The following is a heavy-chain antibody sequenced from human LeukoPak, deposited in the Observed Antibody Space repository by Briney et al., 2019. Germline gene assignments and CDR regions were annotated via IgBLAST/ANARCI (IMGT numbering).Heavy chain of an antibody. CDR1: GFTFCDYY. Sequence: GGSLRLSCAASGFTFCDYYMSWIRQAPGKGLEGISYITTSGSYTNYADSVKGRFTISRDNAKNSLYLQMNSLRAEDTAVYYCARVGGTAMSLDYWGQGTLVTVSS. V-gene: IGHV3-11*05. J-gene: IGHJ4*02. CDR3: ARVGGTAMSLDY. CDR2: ITTSGSYT. D-gene: IGHD5-18*01.